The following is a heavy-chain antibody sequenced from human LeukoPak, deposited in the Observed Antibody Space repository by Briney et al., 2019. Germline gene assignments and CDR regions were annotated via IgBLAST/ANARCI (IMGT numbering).Heavy chain of an antibody. CDR3: ARAEINDYTRY. Sequence: ASETLSLTCSVSGYSIRSGYQWGWIRPAPGKGLEWIGIINYSGRTYYNPSLKSRVTISIDTSKNQIFLKLRSTTAADTAHYYCARAEINDYTRYWGQGILVIVSS. CDR1: GYSIRSGYQ. D-gene: IGHD4-11*01. CDR2: INYSGRT. V-gene: IGHV4-38-2*01. J-gene: IGHJ4*02.